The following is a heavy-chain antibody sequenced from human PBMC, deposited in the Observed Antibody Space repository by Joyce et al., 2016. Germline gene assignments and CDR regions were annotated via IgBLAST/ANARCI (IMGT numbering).Heavy chain of an antibody. D-gene: IGHD6-19*01. J-gene: IGHJ1*01. CDR3: ASAQIEVAGSLYFHH. Sequence: EVQLVESGGGLIQPGGSVRLSCAASGFSVSSSYMCWVRQAPGKGLAGVSVIYSGGSTYYADSVKGRFTISRDNSKNTLYLQMNSLRAEDTAVYYCASAQIEVAGSLYFHHWGQGTLVTVSS. CDR2: IYSGGST. V-gene: IGHV3-53*01. CDR1: GFSVSSSY.